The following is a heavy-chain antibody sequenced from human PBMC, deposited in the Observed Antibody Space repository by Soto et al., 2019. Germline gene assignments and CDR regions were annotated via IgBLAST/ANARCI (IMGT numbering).Heavy chain of an antibody. J-gene: IGHJ6*02. V-gene: IGHV1-18*01. Sequence: QVQLVQSGAEVKKPGASAKVSCKASGDSFTRYGISWVRQAPGQGLEWMGWISGYNANTNYPENLQGRVTMTTDTSTSTAYMEVRNLISDDTAVYYCARMGYVPYYYYGLDVWAQGTTVTVSS. CDR1: GDSFTRYG. CDR2: ISGYNANT. D-gene: IGHD1-1*01. CDR3: ARMGYVPYYYYGLDV.